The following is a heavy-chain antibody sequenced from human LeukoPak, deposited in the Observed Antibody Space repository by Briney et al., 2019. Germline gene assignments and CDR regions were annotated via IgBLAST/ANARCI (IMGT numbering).Heavy chain of an antibody. Sequence: SETLSLTCTVFGGSMSSYYWSWIRQPPGKGLEWIGYIYYSGTTNYNPSLKSRVTISVDMSKSQFSLNLSSVTAADTALYYCARHGPLYDIWSAQFYFDYWGQGTLVAVSS. J-gene: IGHJ4*02. CDR1: GGSMSSYY. D-gene: IGHD3-3*01. V-gene: IGHV4-59*08. CDR2: IYYSGTT. CDR3: ARHGPLYDIWSAQFYFDY.